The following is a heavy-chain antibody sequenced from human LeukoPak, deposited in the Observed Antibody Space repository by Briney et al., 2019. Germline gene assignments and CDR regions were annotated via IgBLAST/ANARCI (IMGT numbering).Heavy chain of an antibody. CDR3: ARGDGDHNY. Sequence: SETLSLTCAVSGGSISSDSYSWTWIRQSPTKGLEWIGYVYHSGSAYYNPSLKSRVTTSVDTSKNQFSLKLSSVTAADTAVYYCARGDGDHNYWGQGTLVTVSS. V-gene: IGHV4-30-2*05. D-gene: IGHD4-17*01. J-gene: IGHJ4*02. CDR2: VYHSGSA. CDR1: GGSISSDSYS.